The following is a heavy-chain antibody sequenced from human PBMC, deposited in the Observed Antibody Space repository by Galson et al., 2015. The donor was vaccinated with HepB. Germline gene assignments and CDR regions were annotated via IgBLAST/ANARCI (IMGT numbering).Heavy chain of an antibody. CDR3: ARAKEGRGYFDY. J-gene: IGHJ4*02. D-gene: IGHD3-10*01. V-gene: IGHV4-39*07. CDR2: IYYTGNT. CDR1: GASISSSLYY. Sequence: SETLSLTCTVSGASISSSLYYWVWVRQPPEKGLEWIGSIYYTGNTYYKSSLKSRVTISVDKSKNQFSLKLTSVTAADTAVYYCARAKEGRGYFDYWGQGTLVTVSS.